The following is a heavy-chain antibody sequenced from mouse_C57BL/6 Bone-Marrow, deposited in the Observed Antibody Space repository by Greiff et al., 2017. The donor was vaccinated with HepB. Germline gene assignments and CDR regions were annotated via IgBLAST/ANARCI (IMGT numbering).Heavy chain of an antibody. J-gene: IGHJ2*01. V-gene: IGHV14-3*01. CDR3: ATFITTVVALDY. CDR1: GFNIKNTY. Sequence: EVQGVESVAELVRPGASVKLSCTASGFNIKNTYMHWVKQRPEQGLEWIGRIDPANGNTKYAPKFQGKATITAYTSSNTAYLQLSSLTSEDTAIYYCATFITTVVALDYWGQGTTLTVSS. CDR2: IDPANGNT. D-gene: IGHD1-1*01.